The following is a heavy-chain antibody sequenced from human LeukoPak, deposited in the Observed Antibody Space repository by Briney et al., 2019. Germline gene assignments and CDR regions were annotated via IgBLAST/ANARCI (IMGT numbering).Heavy chain of an antibody. CDR2: IIPIFGTA. CDR3: ATHEPNYDILTGYPKLPDY. D-gene: IGHD3-9*01. J-gene: IGHJ4*02. V-gene: IGHV1-69*13. CDR1: GGTFSSYA. Sequence: ASVKVSCKASGGTFSSYAISWVRQAPGQGLEWMGGIIPIFGTANYAQKFQGRVTITADESTSTVYMELSSLRSEDTAVYYCATHEPNYDILTGYPKLPDYWGQGTLVTVSS.